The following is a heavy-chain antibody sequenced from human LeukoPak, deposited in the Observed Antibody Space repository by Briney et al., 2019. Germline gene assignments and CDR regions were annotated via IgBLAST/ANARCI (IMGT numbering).Heavy chain of an antibody. CDR2: INTNTGNP. CDR1: GYTFTSHT. CDR3: AKQGPGYCSSTSCYGVDY. Sequence: ASVKVSCKASGYTFTSHTMNWVRQAPGQGLECMGWINTNTGNPTYAQGFTGRFVFSLDTSVSTAYLQISSLKAEDTAVYYCAKQGPGYCSSTSCYGVDYWGQGTLVTVSS. J-gene: IGHJ4*02. V-gene: IGHV7-4-1*02. D-gene: IGHD2-2*01.